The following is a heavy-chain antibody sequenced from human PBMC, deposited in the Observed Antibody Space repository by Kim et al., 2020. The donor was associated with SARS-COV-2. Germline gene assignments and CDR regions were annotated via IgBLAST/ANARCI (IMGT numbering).Heavy chain of an antibody. CDR3: ARDMSWLDNWGFDY. V-gene: IGHV3-33*01. J-gene: IGHJ4*02. D-gene: IGHD7-27*01. CDR2: IWYDGSNK. CDR1: GFTFSSYG. Sequence: GGSLRLSCAAYGFTFSSYGMHWVRQAPGKGLEWVAVIWYDGSNKYYADSVKGRFTISRDNSKNTLYLQMNSLRAEDTAVYYCARDMSWLDNWGFDYWGQGTLVTVSS.